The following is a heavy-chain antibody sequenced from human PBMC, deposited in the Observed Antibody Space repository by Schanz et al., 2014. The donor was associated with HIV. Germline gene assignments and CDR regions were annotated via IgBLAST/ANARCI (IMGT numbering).Heavy chain of an antibody. CDR2: IYYSGST. CDR3: ARAIRDSSVHHPFSWCFDL. J-gene: IGHJ2*01. D-gene: IGHD3-22*01. V-gene: IGHV4-31*03. CDR1: GGSISSGGYY. Sequence: QVQLQESGPGLVKPSQTLSLTCTVSGGSISSGGYYWSWIRQHPGEGLEWIGYIYYSGSTYYNPSLKSRLTISVDTSKNQFSLKLSSVTAANTAVYYCARAIRDSSVHHPFSWCFDLWGRGTLVTVSS.